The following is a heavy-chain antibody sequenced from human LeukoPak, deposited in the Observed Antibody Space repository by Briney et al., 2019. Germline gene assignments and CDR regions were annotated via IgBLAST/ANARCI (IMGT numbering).Heavy chain of an antibody. D-gene: IGHD6-19*01. V-gene: IGHV5-51*01. CDR1: GYSFTSYW. CDR3: ARHFRLGGWYDFDAFDI. CDR2: IYPGDSDT. J-gene: IGHJ3*02. Sequence: PRGSLKISCKGSGYSFTSYWIGWVRQMPGKGLEWMGIIYPGDSDTRYSPSFQGQVTISADKSISTAYLQWSSLKASDTAMYYCARHFRLGGWYDFDAFDIWGQGTMVTVSS.